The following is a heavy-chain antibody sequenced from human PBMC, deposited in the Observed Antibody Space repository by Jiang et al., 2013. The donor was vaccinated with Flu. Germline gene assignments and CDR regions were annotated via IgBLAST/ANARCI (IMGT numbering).Heavy chain of an antibody. CDR3: ARQLVGATGGQFDS. D-gene: IGHD1-26*01. CDR2: INHSGST. V-gene: IGHV4-34*01. J-gene: IGHJ4*02. Sequence: LLKPSETLSLTCAVYGGSFTSYYWTWIHQPPGKGLEWIGEINHSGSTNYNPSLKSRVTMSVDTSKNQFSLNLDSVTAADTAVYYCARQLVGATGGQFDSWGQGTLATVSS. CDR1: GGSFTSYY.